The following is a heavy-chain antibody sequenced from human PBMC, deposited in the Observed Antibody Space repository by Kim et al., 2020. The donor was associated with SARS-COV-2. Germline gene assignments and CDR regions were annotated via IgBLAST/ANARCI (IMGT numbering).Heavy chain of an antibody. CDR3: ARGMAVAD. J-gene: IGHJ4*02. CDR2: IKQDGSEK. CDR1: GFTFSSSF. Sequence: GGSLRLSCATSGFTFSSSFMTWVRQAPGKGLECVANIKQDGSEKYYVDSVRGRFTISRDNVKNSLFLQMNSLRAEDTAVYYCARGMAVADWGQGTLVTVSS. D-gene: IGHD6-13*01. V-gene: IGHV3-7*01.